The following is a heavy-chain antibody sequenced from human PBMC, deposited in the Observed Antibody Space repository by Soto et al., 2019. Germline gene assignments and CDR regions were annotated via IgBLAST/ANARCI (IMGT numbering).Heavy chain of an antibody. J-gene: IGHJ5*02. CDR3: ARDSGCSGGGCSNNWFDP. D-gene: IGHD2-15*01. V-gene: IGHV1-46*01. CDR2: INPSGGST. CDR1: GYTFTSYY. Sequence: ASVKVSCKASGYTFTSYYMHWVRQAPGQGLEWMGIINPSGGSTSYAQKFQGRVTMTRDTSTSTVYMELSSLRSEDTALYSCARDSGCSGGGCSNNWFDPWGQGSLVTVSS.